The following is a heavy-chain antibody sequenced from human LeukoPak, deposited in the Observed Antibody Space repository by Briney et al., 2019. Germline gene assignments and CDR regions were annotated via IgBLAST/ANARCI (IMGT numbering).Heavy chain of an antibody. D-gene: IGHD3-9*01. CDR1: GGTFSSYA. V-gene: IGHV1-69*01. CDR2: IIPIFGTA. Sequence: SVKVSCKASGGTFSSYATSWVRQAPGQGLEWMGGIIPIFGTANYAQKFQGRVTITADESTSTAYMELSSLRSEDTAVYYCAAPPLLTGYPYGIWGQGTMVTVSS. CDR3: AAPPLLTGYPYGI. J-gene: IGHJ3*02.